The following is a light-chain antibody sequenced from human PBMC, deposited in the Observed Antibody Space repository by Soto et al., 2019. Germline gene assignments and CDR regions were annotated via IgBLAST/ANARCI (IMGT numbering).Light chain of an antibody. CDR3: QQHGSSPQT. Sequence: EIVLTQSPATLSLSPGERATLSCGASQSVSSSYFAWYQQRPGLAPRLIIYDASYRATGIPDRFSGSGSGTDFTLTISRLEPEDFAVYYCQQHGSSPQTFGQGTKLEIK. CDR1: QSVSSSY. CDR2: DAS. V-gene: IGKV3D-20*01. J-gene: IGKJ2*01.